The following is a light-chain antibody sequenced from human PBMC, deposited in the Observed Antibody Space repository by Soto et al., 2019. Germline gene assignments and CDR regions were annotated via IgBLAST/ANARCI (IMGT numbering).Light chain of an antibody. CDR3: QSYGSSPSANFV. V-gene: IGLV1-40*01. CDR1: NSNIGAGYD. CDR2: GNS. J-gene: IGLJ1*01. Sequence: QSVLTQPPSVSGAPGQRVTISCTGSNSNIGAGYDVHWYQQLPGTAPKLLIYGNSNRPSGVPDRFSGSKSGTSASLAITGLRAEDEADYYCQSYGSSPSANFVFGTGTKVTVL.